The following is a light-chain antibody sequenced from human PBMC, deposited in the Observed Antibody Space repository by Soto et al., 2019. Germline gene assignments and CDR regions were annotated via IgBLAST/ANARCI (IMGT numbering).Light chain of an antibody. CDR2: AAS. CDR1: QGISNY. Sequence: DIQMTQSTSSLSASVGDRVTITCRASQGISNYLAWYQQKPGKVPKLLIHAASTLQSGVPSRCSGSGSGTDFTLTISSLQPEDVATYYCQKYNSASFTFGPGTKVDI. V-gene: IGKV1-27*01. J-gene: IGKJ3*01. CDR3: QKYNSASFT.